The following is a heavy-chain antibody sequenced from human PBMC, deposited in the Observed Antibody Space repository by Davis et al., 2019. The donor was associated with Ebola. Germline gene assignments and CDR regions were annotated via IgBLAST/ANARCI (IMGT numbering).Heavy chain of an antibody. CDR2: IYYSGST. D-gene: IGHD3-22*01. J-gene: IGHJ4*02. V-gene: IGHV4-39*01. Sequence: SETLSLTCTVSGASISSSNYYWGWIRQPPGKGLEWIGSIYYSGSTYYNPSLKSRVTISVDTSKNQFSLKLSSVTAADTAVYYCARHPDSSGYFYYFDYWGQGTLVTVSS. CDR3: ARHPDSSGYFYYFDY. CDR1: GASISSSNYY.